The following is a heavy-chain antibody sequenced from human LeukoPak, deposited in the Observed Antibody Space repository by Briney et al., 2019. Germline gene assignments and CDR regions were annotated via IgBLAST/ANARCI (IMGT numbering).Heavy chain of an antibody. Sequence: GASVKVSCKASGYTFTSYGISWVRQAPGQGLEWMGWISAYNGDTNYAQNLQGRVTMTTDASTSTAYMDLRSLRSDDTAVYYCAGSDCSSTTCYVTFDYWGLGTLVIVSS. J-gene: IGHJ4*02. CDR1: GYTFTSYG. D-gene: IGHD2-2*01. CDR3: AGSDCSSTTCYVTFDY. V-gene: IGHV1-18*01. CDR2: ISAYNGDT.